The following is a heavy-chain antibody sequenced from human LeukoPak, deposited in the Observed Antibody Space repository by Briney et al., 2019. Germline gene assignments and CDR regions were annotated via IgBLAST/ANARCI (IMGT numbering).Heavy chain of an antibody. V-gene: IGHV4-59*01. CDR2: MSYTGST. CDR3: ATDGYFEV. CDR1: GVSINTYS. Sequence: SETLSLTCTVSGVSINTYSWSWVRQPPGKGLEWIGYMSYTGSTSYNPSLRSRVTISVDESKNQFSLKLTSVTAADTAVYFCATDGYFEVWGRGTLVTVSS. J-gene: IGHJ2*01.